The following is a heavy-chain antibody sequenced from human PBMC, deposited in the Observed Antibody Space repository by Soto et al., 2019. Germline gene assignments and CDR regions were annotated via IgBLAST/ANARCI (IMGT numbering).Heavy chain of an antibody. V-gene: IGHV3-7*01. CDR1: GFTFTSYT. Sequence: EVQLVESGGGLVQPGGSLRLSCEASGFTFTSYTMIWVRQSPGEGLEWLANIKEDGIQKNYVDSVKGRFTISRDNAKRWWYRKMNSRRVDDRAVFYCARKVWGPVPWAQGPRVTFPP. CDR3: ARKVWGPVP. D-gene: IGHD7-27*01. J-gene: IGHJ5*02. CDR2: IKEDGIQK.